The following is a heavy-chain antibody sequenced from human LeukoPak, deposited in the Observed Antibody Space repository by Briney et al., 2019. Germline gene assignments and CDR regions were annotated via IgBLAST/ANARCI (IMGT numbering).Heavy chain of an antibody. V-gene: IGHV4-34*01. CDR2: INHSGST. CDR3: ARDIYYDYVWGSYRKGYYFDY. D-gene: IGHD3-16*02. CDR1: GGSFSGYY. J-gene: IGHJ4*02. Sequence: SETLSLTCAVYGGSFSGYYWSWIRQPPGKGLEWIGEINHSGSTNYNPSLKSRVTISVDTSKNQFSLKLSSVTAADTAVYYCARDIYYDYVWGSYRKGYYFDYWGQGTLVTVSS.